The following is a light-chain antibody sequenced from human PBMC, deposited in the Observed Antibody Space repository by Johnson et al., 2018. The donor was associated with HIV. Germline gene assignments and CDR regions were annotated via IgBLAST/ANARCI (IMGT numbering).Light chain of an antibody. Sequence: HSVLTQPPSVSAAPGQKVTISCSGSSSNIGNNYVSWYQQLPGTAPTLLIYDNNKRPSGIPDRFSGSKSGTSATLGITGLQTGDEAYYYCGTRDSSLRSGFCGTGTKVTVL. J-gene: IGLJ1*01. CDR3: GTRDSSLRSGF. V-gene: IGLV1-51*01. CDR2: DNN. CDR1: SSNIGNNY.